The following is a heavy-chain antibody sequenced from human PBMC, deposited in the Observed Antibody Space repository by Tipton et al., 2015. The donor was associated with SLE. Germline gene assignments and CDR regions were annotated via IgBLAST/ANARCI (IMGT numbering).Heavy chain of an antibody. D-gene: IGHD7-27*01. CDR3: AHANWGTNFDY. V-gene: IGHV4-34*08. CDR2: MSHSGGT. Sequence: LRLSCAASGFTFSSYAMSWVRQAPGKGLEWIGEMSHSGGTNYNPSLKSRVTISVDTSRNQFSLKLSSVTAADTAVFYCAHANWGTNFDYWGQGALVTVSS. CDR1: GFTFSSYA. J-gene: IGHJ4*02.